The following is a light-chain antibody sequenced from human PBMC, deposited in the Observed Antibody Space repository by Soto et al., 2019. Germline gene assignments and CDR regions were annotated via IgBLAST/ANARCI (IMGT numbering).Light chain of an antibody. V-gene: IGKV1-16*02. CDR1: QEISNH. Sequence: DIQMTQSPSSLSASVGDRVTITCRASQEISNHLAWFQQKPGKPPKSLIYDASSLQSGAPSKFSGSGTGTDFPLTISSLQPEDFATYYCQQYHNYPVTFGGGTKVEIK. J-gene: IGKJ4*01. CDR3: QQYHNYPVT. CDR2: DAS.